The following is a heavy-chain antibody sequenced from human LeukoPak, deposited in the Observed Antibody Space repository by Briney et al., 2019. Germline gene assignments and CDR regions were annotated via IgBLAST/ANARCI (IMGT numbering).Heavy chain of an antibody. CDR1: GGTFSGYA. D-gene: IGHD2-21*02. J-gene: IGHJ4*02. CDR2: IIPIFVTA. V-gene: IGHV1-69*05. Sequence: SVKVSCKASGGTFSGYAISWVRHAPGQGLEWMGRIIPIFVTANYAQKFQGRVTITTDESTRTAYMELSSLRSEDTAVYYCARVGYCGGDCSIYDYWGQGTLVTVSS. CDR3: ARVGYCGGDCSIYDY.